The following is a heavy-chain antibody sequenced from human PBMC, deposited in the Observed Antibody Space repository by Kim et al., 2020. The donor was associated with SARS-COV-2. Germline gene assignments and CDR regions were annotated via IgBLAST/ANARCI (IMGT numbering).Heavy chain of an antibody. Sequence: SETLSLTCTVSGGSVSSGSYYWSWIRQPPGKGLECIGYIYYSGSTNYNPSLKSRVTISVDTSKNQFSLKLSSVTAADTAVYYCARDGIAAATWYYGMDVWAQGTTVTVSS. CDR1: GGSVSSGSYY. CDR2: IYYSGST. D-gene: IGHD6-13*01. J-gene: IGHJ6*02. CDR3: ARDGIAAATWYYGMDV. V-gene: IGHV4-61*01.